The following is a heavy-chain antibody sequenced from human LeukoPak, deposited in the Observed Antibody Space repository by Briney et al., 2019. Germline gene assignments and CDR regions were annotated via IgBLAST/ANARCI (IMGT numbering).Heavy chain of an antibody. CDR3: ARTPITILNWFDP. CDR1: GGTISSGDYY. CDR2: IYYSGST. J-gene: IGHJ5*02. Sequence: SETLSLTCTVSGGTISSGDYYWSWIRQPPGKGLEWIGYIYYSGSTYYNPSLKSRVTISVDTSKNQFSLKLSSVTAADTAVYYCARTPITILNWFDPWGQGTLVTVSS. D-gene: IGHD3-10*01. V-gene: IGHV4-30-4*01.